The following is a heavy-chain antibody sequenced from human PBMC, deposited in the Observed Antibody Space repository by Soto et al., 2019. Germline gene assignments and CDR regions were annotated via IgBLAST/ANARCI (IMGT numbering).Heavy chain of an antibody. J-gene: IGHJ6*02. CDR3: ARDRRTGTTPYYYGMDV. CDR1: GFTFSSYD. V-gene: IGHV3-13*01. Sequence: EVQLVESGGGLVQPGGSLRLSCAASGFTFSSYDMHWVRQATGKGLEWGSAIGTAGDTYYPGSVKGRFTISRENAKNSLYLQMNSLRAGDTAVYYCARDRRTGTTPYYYGMDVWGQGTTVTVSS. D-gene: IGHD1-1*01. CDR2: IGTAGDT.